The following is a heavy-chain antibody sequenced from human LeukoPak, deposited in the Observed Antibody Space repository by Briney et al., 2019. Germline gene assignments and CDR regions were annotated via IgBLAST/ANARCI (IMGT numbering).Heavy chain of an antibody. CDR1: GFAFRNYW. CDR3: AKFSRSTTGVY. V-gene: IGHV3-74*01. CDR2: INPDGSTT. D-gene: IGHD6-13*01. Sequence: PGGSLRLSCVASGFAFRNYWMYWVRQGPGKGLVWLSRINPDGSTTTYADSVKGRFTISRDNAKNSLYLQMNSLRAEDTAIYYCAKFSRSTTGVYWGQGTLVTVSS. J-gene: IGHJ4*02.